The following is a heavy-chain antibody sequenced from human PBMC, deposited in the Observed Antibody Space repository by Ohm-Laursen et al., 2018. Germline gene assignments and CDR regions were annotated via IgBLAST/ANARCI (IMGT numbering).Heavy chain of an antibody. D-gene: IGHD3-22*01. CDR3: ARGHDSSGYYDNWFDP. V-gene: IGHV5-51*01. Sequence: ESLKISCKGSGYSFTSYWIGWVRQMPGKGLEWMGIIYPGDSDTRYSPSFQGQVTISADKSISTAYLQWSSLKASDTAMYYCARGHDSSGYYDNWFDPWGQGTLVTVSS. CDR2: IYPGDSDT. CDR1: GYSFTSYW. J-gene: IGHJ5*02.